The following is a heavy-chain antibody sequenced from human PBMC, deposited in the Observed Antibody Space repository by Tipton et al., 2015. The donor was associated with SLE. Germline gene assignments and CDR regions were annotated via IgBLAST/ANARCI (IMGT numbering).Heavy chain of an antibody. D-gene: IGHD3-16*01. J-gene: IGHJ4*02. CDR3: ATERIGGSPFDY. V-gene: IGHV4-59*01. CDR2: IYYSGST. Sequence: TLSLTCTVSGGSISSYYWSWIRQPPGKGLEWIGYIYYSGSTNYNPSLKSRVTISVDTSKNQFSLKLSSVTAADTAVYYCATERIGGSPFDYWGQGTLVTVSS. CDR1: GGSISSYY.